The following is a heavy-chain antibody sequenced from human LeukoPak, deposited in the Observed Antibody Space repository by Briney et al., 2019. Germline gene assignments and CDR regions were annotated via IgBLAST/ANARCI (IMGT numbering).Heavy chain of an antibody. CDR3: ARRSGHYYDSSGYYYDFFDP. Sequence: SETLSLTCTVSGEPIRSEYWTWMRQPPGQGVEWIGHIYYGGSTNYNPSLKSRATISVDTSKNQLSLKLTSATAADTAVYYCARRSGHYYDSSGYYYDFFDPWGPGTLVTVSS. D-gene: IGHD3-22*01. V-gene: IGHV4-59*01. CDR1: GEPIRSEY. CDR2: IYYGGST. J-gene: IGHJ5*02.